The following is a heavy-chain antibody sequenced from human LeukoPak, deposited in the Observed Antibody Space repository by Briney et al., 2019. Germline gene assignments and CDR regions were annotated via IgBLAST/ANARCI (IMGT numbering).Heavy chain of an antibody. CDR2: ISGSGDKT. CDR1: GFTFSNFA. V-gene: IGHV3-23*01. CDR3: GEGH. Sequence: GGSLRLSCAASGFTFSNFALIWVRQAPGKGLEWVSAISGSGDKTHYADSVKGRFTISRDNSKSVLYMQLNNLRLEDTAVYYCGEGHWGRGTLVTVSS. J-gene: IGHJ4*02.